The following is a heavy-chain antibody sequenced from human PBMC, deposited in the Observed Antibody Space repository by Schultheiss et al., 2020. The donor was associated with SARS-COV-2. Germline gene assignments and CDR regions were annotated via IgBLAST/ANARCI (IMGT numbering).Heavy chain of an antibody. CDR2: IYYSGST. CDR3: ASGYSSGWVIVYYYGMDV. V-gene: IGHV4-31*03. Sequence: SETLSLTCTVSGGSISSGGYYWSWIRQHPGKGLEWIGYIYYSGSTYYNPSLKSRVTISVDTSKNQFSLKLSSVTAADTAVYYCASGYSSGWVIVYYYGMDVWGQGTTVTVSS. CDR1: GGSISSGGYY. J-gene: IGHJ6*02. D-gene: IGHD6-19*01.